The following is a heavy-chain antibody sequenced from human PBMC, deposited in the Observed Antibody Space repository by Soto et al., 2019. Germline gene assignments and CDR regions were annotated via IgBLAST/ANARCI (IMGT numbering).Heavy chain of an antibody. CDR2: INPNSGGT. D-gene: IGHD1-7*01. J-gene: IGHJ6*02. Sequence: ASVKVSCKASGYTFTGYYMHWVRQAPGQGLEWMGWINPNSGGTNYAQKFQGRVTMTRDTSISTAYMELSRLRSDDTAVYYCARDSLVGGTAGTSYYYCGMDVWGQGTTVTVSS. CDR1: GYTFTGYY. V-gene: IGHV1-2*02. CDR3: ARDSLVGGTAGTSYYYCGMDV.